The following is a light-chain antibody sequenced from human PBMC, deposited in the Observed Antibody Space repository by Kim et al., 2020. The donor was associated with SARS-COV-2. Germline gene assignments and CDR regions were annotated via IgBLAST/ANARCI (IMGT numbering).Light chain of an antibody. CDR3: QMYYSAPHT. V-gene: IGKV1-27*01. J-gene: IGKJ2*01. Sequence: SASVGDRVTITCRASQGISNYLAWYQEKPGKGPKLLIYSASALQSGVPSRFSGSGSGTDFTLTINSLQPEDVATYYCQMYYSAPHTFGPGTKLEI. CDR1: QGISNY. CDR2: SAS.